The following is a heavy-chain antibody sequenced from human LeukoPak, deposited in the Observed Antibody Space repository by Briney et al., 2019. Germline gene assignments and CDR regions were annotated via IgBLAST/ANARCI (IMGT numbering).Heavy chain of an antibody. Sequence: SETLSLTCAVYGGSFSNYYWSWIRQPPGKGLEWIGEINDGGSTHYNPSLESRVTMSVDTSNHQFSLKLNSMSAADTAVYYCAKGHSASNYAYFDSWGQGTLVTVSS. J-gene: IGHJ4*02. CDR2: INDGGST. CDR3: AKGHSASNYAYFDS. CDR1: GGSFSNYY. V-gene: IGHV4-34*01. D-gene: IGHD1-26*01.